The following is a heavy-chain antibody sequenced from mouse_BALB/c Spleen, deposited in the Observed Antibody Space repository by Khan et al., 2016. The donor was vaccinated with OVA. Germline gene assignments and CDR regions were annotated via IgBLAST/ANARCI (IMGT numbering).Heavy chain of an antibody. V-gene: IGHV3-2*02. D-gene: IGHD2-4*01. Sequence: EVQLQESGPGLVKPSQSLSLTCTVTGYSITSEYAWNWIRQFPGNKLGWMGYINYSGNTRFNPSLKSRTSITRDKSKNQFFLQLNSVTTEDTATYYCARKDYYDYDPFPYWGQGTLVTVSA. J-gene: IGHJ3*01. CDR2: INYSGNT. CDR1: GYSITSEYA. CDR3: ARKDYYDYDPFPY.